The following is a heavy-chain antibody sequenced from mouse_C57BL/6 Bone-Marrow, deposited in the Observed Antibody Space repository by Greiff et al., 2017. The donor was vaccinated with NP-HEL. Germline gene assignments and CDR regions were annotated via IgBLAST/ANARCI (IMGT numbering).Heavy chain of an antibody. CDR3: ARRILITTQGDYAMDY. CDR1: GYSFTDYN. CDR2: INPNYGTT. Sequence: VHVKQSGPELVKPGASVKISCKASGYSFTDYNMNWVKQSNGKSLEWIGVINPNYGTTSYNQKFKGKATLTVDQSSSTAYMQLNSLTSEDSAVYYCARRILITTQGDYAMDYWGQGTSVTVSS. J-gene: IGHJ4*01. V-gene: IGHV1-39*01. D-gene: IGHD2-4*01.